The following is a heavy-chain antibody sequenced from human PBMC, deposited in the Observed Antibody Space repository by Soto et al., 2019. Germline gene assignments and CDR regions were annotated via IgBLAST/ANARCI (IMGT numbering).Heavy chain of an antibody. CDR2: LIPNLGTP. CDR3: ARDSHDYIWGSYRNGMDV. D-gene: IGHD3-16*02. CDR1: GSTFSKYA. V-gene: IGHV1-69*01. Sequence: QVQLVQSGAEVKKPGSSVKVSCKASGSTFSKYAISWVRQAPGQGLEWMGGLIPNLGTPKYAQKFQGRVTITADESTTTAYMELSSVTFEDTAVYYCARDSHDYIWGSYRNGMDVWGQGTTVSVSS. J-gene: IGHJ6*02.